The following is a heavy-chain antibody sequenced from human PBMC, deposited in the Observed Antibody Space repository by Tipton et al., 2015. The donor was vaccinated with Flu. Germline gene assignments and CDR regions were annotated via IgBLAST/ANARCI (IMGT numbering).Heavy chain of an antibody. CDR3: ASGSYLDYYYGMDV. CDR1: GFVVSTNF. V-gene: IGHV3-66*02. D-gene: IGHD1-26*01. CDR2: TYSSGKT. Sequence: LSLTCAASGFVVSTNFLTWVRQAPGRGLEWVSVTYSSGKTDYADSVKGRFTISRDNSKNTLYLQMNSLRPEDTAIYYCASGSYLDYYYGMDVWGQGTTVTVSS. J-gene: IGHJ6*02.